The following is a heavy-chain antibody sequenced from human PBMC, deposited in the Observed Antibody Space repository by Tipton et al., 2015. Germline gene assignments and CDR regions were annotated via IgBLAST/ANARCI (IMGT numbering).Heavy chain of an antibody. CDR3: ARARGRHGGLFDS. Sequence: TLSLTCAVSGGSISSSNWWSWVRQPPGKGLEWIGEIYHSGSTNYNPSLKSRVTISVDKSKTQFSLKMSSVTASDTAVYYCARARGRHGGLFDSWGQGILVTVSS. V-gene: IGHV4-4*02. J-gene: IGHJ4*02. CDR2: IYHSGST. D-gene: IGHD4-23*01. CDR1: GGSISSSNW.